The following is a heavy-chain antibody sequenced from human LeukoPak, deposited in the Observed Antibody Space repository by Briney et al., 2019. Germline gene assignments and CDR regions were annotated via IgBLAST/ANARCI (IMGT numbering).Heavy chain of an antibody. D-gene: IGHD2-15*01. Sequence: PGGSLGLSCAASGFTFRSYSMNWVRQAPGKGLEWVSSISSSSSYIYYADSVKGRFTISRDNVKSALYLQMNSLRPEDTALYYCAKDLGSAITSALVLDVWGQGTMVTVSS. CDR1: GFTFRSYS. V-gene: IGHV3-21*04. CDR3: AKDLGSAITSALVLDV. CDR2: ISSSSSYI. J-gene: IGHJ3*01.